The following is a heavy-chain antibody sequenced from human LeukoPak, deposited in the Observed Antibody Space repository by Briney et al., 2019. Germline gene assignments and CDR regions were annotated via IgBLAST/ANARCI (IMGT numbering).Heavy chain of an antibody. J-gene: IGHJ4*02. V-gene: IGHV4-59*01. D-gene: IGHD1-26*01. CDR1: GASISDYY. Sequence: PSETLSLTCTVSGASISDYYWSWIRQSPVRGLEWIGYLYYSGNTNYNPSLKSRLTISRDMAKNQFSLKLSSVTSADTAVYYCARGEYEDLVDNWGQGTLVTVSS. CDR2: LYYSGNT. CDR3: ARGEYEDLVDN.